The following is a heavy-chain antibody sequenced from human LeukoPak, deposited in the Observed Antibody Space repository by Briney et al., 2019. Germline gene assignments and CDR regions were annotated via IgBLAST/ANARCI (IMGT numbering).Heavy chain of an antibody. CDR1: GYTFTSHD. CDR3: ARGPIYGSGSYFPD. V-gene: IGHV1-8*01. D-gene: IGHD3-10*01. Sequence: VASVKVSCKASGYTFTSHDINWVRQATGQGLEWMGWMNPNSGNTGYAQKFQGRVTMTRNTSISTAYMELSSLRSEDTAVYYCARGPIYGSGSYFPDWGQGTLVTVSS. J-gene: IGHJ4*02. CDR2: MNPNSGNT.